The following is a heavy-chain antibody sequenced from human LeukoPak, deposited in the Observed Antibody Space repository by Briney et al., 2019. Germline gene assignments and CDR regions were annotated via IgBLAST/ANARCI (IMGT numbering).Heavy chain of an antibody. D-gene: IGHD1-26*01. V-gene: IGHV4-59*08. Sequence: SETLSLTCTVSGGSISSYYWSWIRQPPGKVLEWIGYISYSGSTNYNPSLKSRVTISVDTSKNQFSLKLNSVTAADTAVYYCATHNIVGTPPYPFDYWGQGTLVTVSS. J-gene: IGHJ4*02. CDR1: GGSISSYY. CDR2: ISYSGST. CDR3: ATHNIVGTPPYPFDY.